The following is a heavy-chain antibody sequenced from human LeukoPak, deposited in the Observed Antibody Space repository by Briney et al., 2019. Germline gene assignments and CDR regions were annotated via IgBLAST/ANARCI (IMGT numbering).Heavy chain of an antibody. CDR2: IHYSGNT. Sequence: SQTLSLTCAVSGGSSRSGDYFWSWIRQPPGKGLEWIGHIHYSGNTYYNPSLKSRVSISVDTSKNQSSLKLSSVTAADTAVYYCARENNDYGGKKAFDYWGQGTLVAVSS. CDR3: ARENNDYGGKKAFDY. V-gene: IGHV4-30-4*01. J-gene: IGHJ4*02. CDR1: GGSSRSGDYF. D-gene: IGHD4-23*01.